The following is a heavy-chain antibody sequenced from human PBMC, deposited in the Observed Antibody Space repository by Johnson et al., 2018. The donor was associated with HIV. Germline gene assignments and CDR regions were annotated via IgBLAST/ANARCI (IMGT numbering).Heavy chain of an antibody. CDR1: GFTFNDYA. J-gene: IGHJ3*02. CDR3: ARDFSLVGGWSPFDI. V-gene: IGHV3-9*01. CDR2: ISWNSDSI. Sequence: VQLVESGGDLVQPGRSLRLSCAASGFTFNDYATHWVRQAPGKGLEWVSGISWNSDSIGFADSVKGRFTISRDNSKNTLSLQMNSLRAEDTAVYYCARDFSLVGGWSPFDIWGQGTMVTVSS. D-gene: IGHD6-19*01.